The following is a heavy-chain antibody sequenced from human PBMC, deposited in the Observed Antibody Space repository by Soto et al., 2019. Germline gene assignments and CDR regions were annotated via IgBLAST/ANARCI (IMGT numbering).Heavy chain of an antibody. Sequence: LSLTCTVSGGSVSSGSYYWSWIRQPPGRGLEWIGYIYYSGSSNYNPSLKSRVTISVDTSKNQFSLKLNSATAADTAVYYCARYYCTSTTCYYFDYWGQGTLVTVSS. CDR3: ARYYCTSTTCYYFDY. J-gene: IGHJ4*02. CDR1: GGSVSSGSYY. CDR2: IYYSGSS. D-gene: IGHD2-2*01. V-gene: IGHV4-61*01.